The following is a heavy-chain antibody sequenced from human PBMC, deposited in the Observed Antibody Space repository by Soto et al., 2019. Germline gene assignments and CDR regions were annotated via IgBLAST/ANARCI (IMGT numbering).Heavy chain of an antibody. CDR3: ARGGRSWQQLAKYYYGMDV. CDR2: IKQDGSEK. J-gene: IGHJ6*02. Sequence: GGSLRLSCAASGFTFSSYWMSWVRQAPGKGLEWVANIKQDGSEKYYVDSVKGRFTISRDNAKNSLYLQMNSLRAEDTAVYYCARGGRSWQQLAKYYYGMDVWGQGTTVTVSS. D-gene: IGHD6-13*01. CDR1: GFTFSSYW. V-gene: IGHV3-7*01.